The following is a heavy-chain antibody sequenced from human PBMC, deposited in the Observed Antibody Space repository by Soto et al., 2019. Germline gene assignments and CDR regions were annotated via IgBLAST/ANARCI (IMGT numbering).Heavy chain of an antibody. J-gene: IGHJ4*02. D-gene: IGHD1-1*01. CDR1: GFTFSDYY. Sequence: PGGSLRLSCEGSGFTFSDYYISWIRQAPGKGLEWISYSSNSGTFSRYADSVKGRFSISRDNTKNLLYLQMNSLRAEDTAVYYCARSGDNYNRLDYWGQGXPVTVSS. CDR2: SSNSGTFS. V-gene: IGHV3-11*06. CDR3: ARSGDNYNRLDY.